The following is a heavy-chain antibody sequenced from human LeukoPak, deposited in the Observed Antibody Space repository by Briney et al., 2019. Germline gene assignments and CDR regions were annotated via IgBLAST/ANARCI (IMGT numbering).Heavy chain of an antibody. CDR1: GFTFSTYT. D-gene: IGHD2/OR15-2a*01. CDR2: ISSSSSYI. CDR3: ARSRAFDY. V-gene: IGHV3-21*01. J-gene: IGHJ4*02. Sequence: GGSLRLSCAASGFTFSTYTMNWVSQAPGKGLEWVSTISSSSSYIYYGDSVKGRFTISRDNSKNTLHLQMNSLRAEDTAVYYCARSRAFDYWGQGTLVTVSS.